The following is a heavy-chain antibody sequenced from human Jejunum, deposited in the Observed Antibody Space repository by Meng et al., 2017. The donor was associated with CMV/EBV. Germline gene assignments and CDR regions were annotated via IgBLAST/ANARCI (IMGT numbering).Heavy chain of an antibody. D-gene: IGHD4-17*01. V-gene: IGHV4-39*07. CDR3: ARDALREGYFDL. CDR2: VYYSGNT. CDR1: GGSISSPSYY. J-gene: IGHJ2*01. Sequence: QRQLQGAAPGLVKHSETLPLPCTVSGGSISSPSYYWVWIRQPPGKGLEWIGGVYYSGNTYYNPSLKSRVTLSVDTSKNQFSLKLNSVTAADTAVYHCARDALREGYFDLWGRGTLVTVSS.